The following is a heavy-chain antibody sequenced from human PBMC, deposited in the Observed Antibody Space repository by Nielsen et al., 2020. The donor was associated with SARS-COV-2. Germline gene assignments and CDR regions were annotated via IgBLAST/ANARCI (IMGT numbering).Heavy chain of an antibody. CDR3: ARRRTADYFDY. J-gene: IGHJ4*02. V-gene: IGHV3-30*04. CDR2: ISYDGNK. CDR1: GFTFNSHA. Sequence: GESLKISCAASGFTFNSHAMHWVRQAPGKGLEWLAIISYDGNKHYTDSVKGRFTISRDNAKKSLYLQMNSLRAEDTAVYYCARRRTADYFDYWGQGTLVTVSS.